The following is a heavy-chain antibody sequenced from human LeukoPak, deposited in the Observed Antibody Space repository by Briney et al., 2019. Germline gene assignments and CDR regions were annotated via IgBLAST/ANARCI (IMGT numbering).Heavy chain of an antibody. CDR2: IYYSGIT. CDR3: AKDGYSFGESFDP. Sequence: SETLSLTCTVSGDSISRYYWSWIRQSPTKGLEWIGYIYYSGITKYNPSLKSRVAISVDTSKNQFSLKLTSVTAADTAVYYCAKDGYSFGESFDPWGQGTLVTVSS. D-gene: IGHD3-10*01. J-gene: IGHJ5*02. CDR1: GDSISRYY. V-gene: IGHV4-59*01.